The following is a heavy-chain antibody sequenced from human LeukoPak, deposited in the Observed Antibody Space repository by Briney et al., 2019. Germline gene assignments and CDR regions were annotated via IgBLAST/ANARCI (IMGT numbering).Heavy chain of an antibody. J-gene: IGHJ4*02. Sequence: GGSLRLSCAASGSTFSSYGMHWVRQAPGKGLEWVSAISGSGGSTYYADSVKGRFTISRDNSKNTLYLQMNSLRAEDTAVYYCAKNGEWGYYDSSGYFDYWGQGTLVTVSS. CDR2: ISGSGGST. CDR3: AKNGEWGYYDSSGYFDY. CDR1: GSTFSSYG. V-gene: IGHV3-23*01. D-gene: IGHD3-22*01.